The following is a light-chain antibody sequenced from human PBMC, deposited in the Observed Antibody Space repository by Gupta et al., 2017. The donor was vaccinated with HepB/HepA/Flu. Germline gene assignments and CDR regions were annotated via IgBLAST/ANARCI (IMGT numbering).Light chain of an antibody. Sequence: DIQMTQSPSSLSASVGDRVTIPCRASQKISTFLHWYQQKPGRAPKVLIYMASTLQSGGTSRFRGSGALNDFTRTSSKRQDEDCANYYGQQSYSDLSFGHGTRVDIK. CDR2: MAS. CDR1: QKISTF. J-gene: IGKJ3*01. V-gene: IGKV1-39*01. CDR3: QQSYSDLS.